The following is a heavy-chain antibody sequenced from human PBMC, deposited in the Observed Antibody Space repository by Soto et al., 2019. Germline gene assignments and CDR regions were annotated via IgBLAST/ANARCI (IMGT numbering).Heavy chain of an antibody. D-gene: IGHD6-6*01. V-gene: IGHV2-5*01. CDR3: EPGIAAPPVFAFDI. Sequence: SGPTLVNPTQTLTLTCSFSGFSLSTSGVGVGWIRQPPGKALEWLAHIYWSGDEHYRPSLKSRLSITKDTSKNQVVLTMTNMDPVDTATYSCEPGIAAPPVFAFDIWGQGTMVTVSS. CDR1: GFSLSTSGVG. J-gene: IGHJ3*02. CDR2: IYWSGDE.